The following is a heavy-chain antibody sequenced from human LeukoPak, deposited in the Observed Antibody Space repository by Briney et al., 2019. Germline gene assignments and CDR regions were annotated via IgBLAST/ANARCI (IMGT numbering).Heavy chain of an antibody. V-gene: IGHV4-4*02. J-gene: IGHJ4*02. CDR1: GASISSSNW. D-gene: IGHD3-16*01. CDR2: ISHSGSP. CDR3: AQIWGY. Sequence: PSETLSLTCAVSGASISSSNWWTWVRQPKGKGVEWIGEISHSGSPNYSPSLKSRVTISIDRSENQLSLKLTSVTAADTAIYYCAQIWGYWGQGTLVTVSS.